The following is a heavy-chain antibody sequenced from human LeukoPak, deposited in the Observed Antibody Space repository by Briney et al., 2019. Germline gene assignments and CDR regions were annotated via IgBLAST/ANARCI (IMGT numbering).Heavy chain of an antibody. V-gene: IGHV3-7*03. J-gene: IGHJ4*02. CDR1: GFTFGKYW. CDR3: ARDQYDTWSRRGNFDS. Sequence: PGGSLRLSCVASGFTFGKYWMSWVRQAPGKGLEWVANIKLHGSEKNYVDSVKGRFTISRDNTKNSLYLQMNSLRAEDTAVFYCARDQYDTWSRRGNFDSWGQGTLVIVSS. CDR2: IKLHGSEK. D-gene: IGHD3/OR15-3a*01.